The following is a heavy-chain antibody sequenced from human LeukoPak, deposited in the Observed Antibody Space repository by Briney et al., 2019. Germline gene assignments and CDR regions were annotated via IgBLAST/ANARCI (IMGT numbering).Heavy chain of an antibody. V-gene: IGHV4-39*01. CDR3: ARGRAGDSSGWYSRTGFDY. Sequence: SETLSLTGTVSGGSIRSRVYYWGWIRQPPGRGLEWIANIYDSGSTDYNPSLRSRVTISVDISKNQFSLKVTSVIAADTAVYYCARGRAGDSSGWYSRTGFDYWGQGTLVTVSS. CDR1: GGSIRSRVYY. J-gene: IGHJ4*02. CDR2: IYDSGST. D-gene: IGHD6-19*01.